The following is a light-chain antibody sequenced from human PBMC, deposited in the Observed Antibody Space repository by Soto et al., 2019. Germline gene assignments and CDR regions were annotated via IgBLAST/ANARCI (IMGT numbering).Light chain of an antibody. V-gene: IGKV3-11*01. Sequence: EIVLTQSPATLSLSPGERATLSCRASQSVSSYLAWYQQKPGQAPRLLIYDTSITASGIPARFSGSGSGTDFTLTISSLDPEDFAVYYCQQRSNRPLTFGQGTRLEIK. J-gene: IGKJ5*01. CDR1: QSVSSY. CDR3: QQRSNRPLT. CDR2: DTS.